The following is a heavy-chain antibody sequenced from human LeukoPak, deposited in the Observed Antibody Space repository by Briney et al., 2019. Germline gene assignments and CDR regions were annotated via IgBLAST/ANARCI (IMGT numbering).Heavy chain of an antibody. Sequence: GGSLRLSCAASGFTFSSYGTHWVRQAPGKGLEWVAVISYDGSNKYYADSVKGRFTISRDNSKNTLYLQMNSLRAEDTAVYYCAKDAYCGGDCYSDYYYYGMDVWGQGTTVTVSS. CDR2: ISYDGSNK. D-gene: IGHD2-21*02. V-gene: IGHV3-30*18. CDR3: AKDAYCGGDCYSDYYYYGMDV. J-gene: IGHJ6*01. CDR1: GFTFSSYG.